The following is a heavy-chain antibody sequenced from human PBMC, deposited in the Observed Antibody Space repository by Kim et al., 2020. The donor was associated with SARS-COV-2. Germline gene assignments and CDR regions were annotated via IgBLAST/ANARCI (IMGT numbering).Heavy chain of an antibody. CDR2: INHRGSI. CDR1: VVSFSDSY. J-gene: IGHJ2*01. CDR3: ARIGRNWYFDL. V-gene: IGHV4-34*01. Sequence: SETLSLTCAVYVVSFSDSYWSWIRQPPGKGLEWIGEINHRGSINYNPSLQSRLTISVDTSKNQFSLKLTSVTAADTAVYYCARIGRNWYFDLWGRGTPVT.